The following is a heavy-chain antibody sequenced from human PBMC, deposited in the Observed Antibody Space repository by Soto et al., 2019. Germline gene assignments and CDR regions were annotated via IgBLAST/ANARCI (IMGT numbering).Heavy chain of an antibody. CDR3: ARGFPSMTYYGEYYFDY. V-gene: IGHV3-53*01. Sequence: GGSLRLSCEAFGFTVSTNYMSWVRQTPGKGLEWVSVFYSGGSTFYADSVKGRFTISRDNSRNTLYLQMRSLRAEDTAVYYCARGFPSMTYYGEYYFDYWGQGT. CDR1: GFTVSTNY. J-gene: IGHJ4*02. CDR2: FYSGGST. D-gene: IGHD3-10*01.